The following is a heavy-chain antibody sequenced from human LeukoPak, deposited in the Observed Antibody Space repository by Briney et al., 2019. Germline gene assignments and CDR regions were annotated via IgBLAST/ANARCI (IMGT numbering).Heavy chain of an antibody. V-gene: IGHV1-69*04. CDR2: IIPILGIA. D-gene: IGHD3-22*01. CDR1: GGTFSSYA. Sequence: GSSVKVSCKASGGTFSSYAISWVRQAPGQGLEWMGRIIPILGIANYAQKFQGRVTITADKSTSTAYMELSSLRSEDTAVYYCARDTPYYYDSSGYPPYNWFGPWGQGTLVTVSS. J-gene: IGHJ5*02. CDR3: ARDTPYYYDSSGYPPYNWFGP.